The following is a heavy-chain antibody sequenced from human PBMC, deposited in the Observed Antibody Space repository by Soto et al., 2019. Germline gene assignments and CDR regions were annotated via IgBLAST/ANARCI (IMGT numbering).Heavy chain of an antibody. Sequence: AGGSLRLSCAASGFTFGSYWMSWVRQAPGRGLEWLATIKWDASEKKYVDSVKGRFTMSRDNAKNSLYLQMDSLRAEDTAVYYCAKDGLGYSSGWYYFDYWGQGTLVTV. D-gene: IGHD6-19*01. CDR2: IKWDASEK. CDR3: AKDGLGYSSGWYYFDY. CDR1: GFTFGSYW. J-gene: IGHJ4*02. V-gene: IGHV3-7*01.